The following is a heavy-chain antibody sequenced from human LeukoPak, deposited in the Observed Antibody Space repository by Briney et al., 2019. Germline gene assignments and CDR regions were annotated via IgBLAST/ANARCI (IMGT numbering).Heavy chain of an antibody. V-gene: IGHV4-30-4*01. CDR3: ARDCSSTSLQVCY. J-gene: IGHJ4*02. CDR1: GGSISSGDYY. D-gene: IGHD2-2*01. Sequence: SETLSLTCTVSGGSISSGDYYWSWIRQPPGTGLEWIGYIYYSESTYYNPSLKSRVTISVDTSKNQFSLKLSSVTAADTAVYYCARDCSSTSLQVCYWGQGTLVTVSS. CDR2: IYYSEST.